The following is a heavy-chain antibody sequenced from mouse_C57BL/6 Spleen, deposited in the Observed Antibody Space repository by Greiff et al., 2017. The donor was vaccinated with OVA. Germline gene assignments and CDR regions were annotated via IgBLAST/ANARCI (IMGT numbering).Heavy chain of an antibody. CDR1: GYSITSGYD. J-gene: IGHJ1*03. V-gene: IGHV3-1*01. D-gene: IGHD2-4*01. CDR2: ISYSGST. Sequence: EVQLQQSGPGMVKPSQSLSLTCTVTGYSITSGYDWHWIRHFPGNKLEWMGYISYSGSTNYNPSLKSRISITHDTSKNHFFLKLNSVTTEDTATYYCAREDYGYFDVWGTGTTVTVSS. CDR3: AREDYGYFDV.